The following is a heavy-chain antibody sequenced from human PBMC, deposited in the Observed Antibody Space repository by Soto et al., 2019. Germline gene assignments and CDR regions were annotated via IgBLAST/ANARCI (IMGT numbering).Heavy chain of an antibody. V-gene: IGHV3-21*01. CDR2: ISSSTSFI. Sequence: ELHLVESGGGLVKPGGSLRLSCAASELTFSSYGMNWVRQAPGKGLEWVSAISSSTSFIHYADSVKGRFTISRDNAINSLYLQMNSLRAEDTAMYYCASCYYDIIGVYFDSWGQGTLVTVSS. CDR1: ELTFSSYG. D-gene: IGHD3-22*01. J-gene: IGHJ4*02. CDR3: ASCYYDIIGVYFDS.